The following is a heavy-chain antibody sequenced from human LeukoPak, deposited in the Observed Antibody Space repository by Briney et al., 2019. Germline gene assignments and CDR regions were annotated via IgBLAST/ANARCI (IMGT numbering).Heavy chain of an antibody. Sequence: SETLSLTCSVSIGSISSSKWWSWVRQSPVKGLEWIGEIYLYGTTNYNPSFTSRVTMSVDRSRNQFSLKLTSVTAADAAVYYCARQKWEQQGRDYYFNGLDVWGPGTTVIVSS. CDR1: IGSISSSKW. J-gene: IGHJ6*02. CDR3: ARQKWEQQGRDYYFNGLDV. CDR2: IYLYGTT. V-gene: IGHV4-4*02. D-gene: IGHD1/OR15-1a*01.